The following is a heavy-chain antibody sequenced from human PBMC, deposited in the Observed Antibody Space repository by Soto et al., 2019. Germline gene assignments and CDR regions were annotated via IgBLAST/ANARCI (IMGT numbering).Heavy chain of an antibody. V-gene: IGHV2-5*02. Sequence: SGPTLVNPTQTLTLTCTFSGFSLSTGGVGVGWIRQPPGKALEWLALIYWDDDKRYSPSLRSRLTVTKDTSKNQVVLIMTNMDPVDTATYYCAHSRCGGDCLQSYSSHYYYGMDVWGQGTTVTVSS. CDR1: GFSLSTGGVG. CDR3: AHSRCGGDCLQSYSSHYYYGMDV. CDR2: IYWDDDK. D-gene: IGHD2-21*02. J-gene: IGHJ6*02.